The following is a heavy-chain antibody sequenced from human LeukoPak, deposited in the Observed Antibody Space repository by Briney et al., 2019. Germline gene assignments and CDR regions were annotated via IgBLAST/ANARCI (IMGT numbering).Heavy chain of an antibody. CDR2: INHSGST. CDR3: ARRGKWLPLDY. Sequence: PSETLSLTCTVSGGSISGYYWSWIRQPPGKGLEWIGEINHSGSTNYNPSLKSRVTISVDTSKNQFSLKLSSVTAADTAVYYCARRGKWLPLDYWGQGTLVTVSS. V-gene: IGHV4-34*01. D-gene: IGHD6-19*01. J-gene: IGHJ4*02. CDR1: GGSISGYY.